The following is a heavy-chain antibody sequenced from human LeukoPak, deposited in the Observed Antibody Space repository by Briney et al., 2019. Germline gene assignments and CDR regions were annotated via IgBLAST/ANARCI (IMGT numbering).Heavy chain of an antibody. Sequence: GGSLRLSCAASGFTFANYAMNWVRQAAGKGLEWVAVITSSGADSYYSDSVRGRFTISRDNSKNTLYLQMNSLRAEDTAAYYSAKGGAVVLTGFDSWGQGTLVSVSS. CDR2: ITSSGADS. V-gene: IGHV3-23*01. CDR3: AKGGAVVLTGFDS. D-gene: IGHD3-22*01. J-gene: IGHJ4*02. CDR1: GFTFANYA.